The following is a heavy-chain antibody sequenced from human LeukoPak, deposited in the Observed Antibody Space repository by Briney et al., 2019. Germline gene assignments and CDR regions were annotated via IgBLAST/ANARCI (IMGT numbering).Heavy chain of an antibody. V-gene: IGHV3-21*01. CDR3: ARDRESLFIGYGMDV. CDR2: ISSSSSYI. D-gene: IGHD2-15*01. Sequence: GGSLRLSCAASGFTFSSYSMNWVRQAPGKGLEWVSSISSSSSYIYYADSVKGRFTISRDNAKNSLYLQMNSLRAEDTAVYYCARDRESLFIGYGMDVWGQGTTVTVSS. J-gene: IGHJ6*02. CDR1: GFTFSSYS.